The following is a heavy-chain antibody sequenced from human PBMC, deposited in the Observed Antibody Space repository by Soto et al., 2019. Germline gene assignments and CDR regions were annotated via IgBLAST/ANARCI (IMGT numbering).Heavy chain of an antibody. J-gene: IGHJ4*02. CDR1: GGTFSSYA. D-gene: IGHD4-17*01. Sequence: SVKVSCKASGGTFSSYAISWVRQAPGQGLEWMGGIIPIFGTANYAQKFQGRVTITADESTSTAYMELSSLRSEDTAVYYCAREPEGYGGNPGALDYWGQGTLVTVSS. CDR2: IIPIFGTA. V-gene: IGHV1-69*13. CDR3: AREPEGYGGNPGALDY.